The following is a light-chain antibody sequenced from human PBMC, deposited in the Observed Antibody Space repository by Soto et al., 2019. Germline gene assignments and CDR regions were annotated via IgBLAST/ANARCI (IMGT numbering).Light chain of an antibody. V-gene: IGKV3-15*01. J-gene: IGKJ5*01. CDR1: QSVSSN. CDR2: GAS. CDR3: QKYNSYPIT. Sequence: EIVMTQSPATLSVSPGERATLSCRASQSVSSNLAWYQQKPGQAPRLLIYGASTRATGIPARFSGSGSGTEFTLNISSLQSEDFATYYCQKYNSYPITFGQVNRLEI.